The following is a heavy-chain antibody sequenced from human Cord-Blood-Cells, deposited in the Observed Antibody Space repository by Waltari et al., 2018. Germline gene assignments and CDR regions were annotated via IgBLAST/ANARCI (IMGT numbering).Heavy chain of an antibody. V-gene: IGHV4-4*07. CDR3: ARDRRYYDSSGYYYYYGMDV. Sequence: QVQLQESGPGLVKPSETLSLTCTVSGGSISSYYWSWIRQPAGKGLEWIGRIDTSGSTNSNPSLKSRVTMSVDTSKNQFSLKLSSVTAADTAVYYCARDRRYYDSSGYYYYYGMDVWGQGTTVTVSS. CDR2: IDTSGST. J-gene: IGHJ6*02. D-gene: IGHD3-22*01. CDR1: GGSISSYY.